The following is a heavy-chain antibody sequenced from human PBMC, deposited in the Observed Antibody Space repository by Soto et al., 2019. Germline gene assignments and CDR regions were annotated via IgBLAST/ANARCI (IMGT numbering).Heavy chain of an antibody. V-gene: IGHV1-69*13. CDR2: IIPIFGTA. CDR1: GGTFSSYA. J-gene: IGHJ4*02. Sequence: SAVKVSCKASGGTFSSYAISWVRQAPGQGLEWMGGIIPIFGTANYAQKFQGRVTITADESTSTAYMELSSLRSEDTAVYYCARWIDSSGYYSFFDYWGQGTLVTVSS. CDR3: ARWIDSSGYYSFFDY. D-gene: IGHD3-22*01.